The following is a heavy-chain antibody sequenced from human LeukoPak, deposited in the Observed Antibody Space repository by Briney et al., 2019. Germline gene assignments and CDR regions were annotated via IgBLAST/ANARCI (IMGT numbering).Heavy chain of an antibody. V-gene: IGHV4-59*08. CDR1: GDSINGHY. J-gene: IGHJ4*02. Sequence: SETLSLTCTISGDSINGHYCSWIRQPPGKRLEWIGDIHYKGSTNYNLSLKSRVTISVDTSKNHLSLNLTSVLAADTAIYYCARRGTGWNYCGYWGQGILVTVSS. D-gene: IGHD2-8*02. CDR3: ARRGTGWNYCGY. CDR2: IHYKGST.